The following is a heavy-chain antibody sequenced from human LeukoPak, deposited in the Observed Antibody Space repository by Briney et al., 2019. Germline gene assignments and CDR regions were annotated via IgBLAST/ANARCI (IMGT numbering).Heavy chain of an antibody. CDR2: ISNSGSSI. D-gene: IGHD3-22*01. Sequence: GGSLRLSCAASGFTFSDSYMTWIRQAPGKGLEWVSYISNSGSSIYYADSVKGRFTTSRDNAKSSLYLQMNSLRAEDTAVYYCVRDWGYDSSGYWQKYFDTWGQGTLVTVSS. J-gene: IGHJ4*02. V-gene: IGHV3-11*04. CDR3: VRDWGYDSSGYWQKYFDT. CDR1: GFTFSDSY.